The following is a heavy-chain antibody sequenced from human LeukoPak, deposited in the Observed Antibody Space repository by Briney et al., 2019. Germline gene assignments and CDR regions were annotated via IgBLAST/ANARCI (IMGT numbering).Heavy chain of an antibody. CDR1: GYTFTSYY. Sequence: ASVKVSCKASGYTFTSYYIHWVRQAPGQGLEWMGIINPSDGSARYAQKFQGRVTMTRDMSTSTVYMELSSLRSEDTAVYYCARDPGGIRGAFDIWGQGTMVSVST. D-gene: IGHD1-14*01. CDR3: ARDPGGIRGAFDI. J-gene: IGHJ3*02. V-gene: IGHV1-46*01. CDR2: INPSDGSA.